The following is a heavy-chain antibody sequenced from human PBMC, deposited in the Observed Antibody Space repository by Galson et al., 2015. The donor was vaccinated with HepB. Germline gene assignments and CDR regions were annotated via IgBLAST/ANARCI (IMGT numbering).Heavy chain of an antibody. D-gene: IGHD1-1*01. CDR2: IYSGGST. CDR1: GFTVSSNY. J-gene: IGHJ3*02. V-gene: IGHV3-53*01. CDR3: ASGEGDWNDEASHAFDI. Sequence: SLRLSCAASGFTVSSNYMSWVRQAPGKGLEWVSVIYSGGSTYYADSVKGRFTISRDNSENTLYLQMNSLRAEDTAVYYCASGEGDWNDEASHAFDIWGQGTMVTVSS.